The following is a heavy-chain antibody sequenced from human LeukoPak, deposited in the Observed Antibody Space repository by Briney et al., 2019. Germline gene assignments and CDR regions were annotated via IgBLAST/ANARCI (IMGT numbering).Heavy chain of an antibody. J-gene: IGHJ4*02. CDR3: ARLPHYYGSGQGLDY. CDR2: INHSGST. D-gene: IGHD3-10*01. V-gene: IGHV4-34*01. Sequence: LKPSETLSLTCAVYGGSFSGYYWSWIRQPPGKGLEWIGEINHSGSTNYNPSLKSRVTISVDTSKNQFFLKLSSVTAADTAVYYCARLPHYYGSGQGLDYWGQGTLVTVSS. CDR1: GGSFSGYY.